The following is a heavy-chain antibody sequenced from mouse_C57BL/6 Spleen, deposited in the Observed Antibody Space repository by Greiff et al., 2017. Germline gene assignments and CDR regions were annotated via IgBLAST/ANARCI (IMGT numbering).Heavy chain of an antibody. D-gene: IGHD1-1*01. CDR1: GFTFSSYT. CDR3: ARHYYGSSYGGAMDY. J-gene: IGHJ4*01. V-gene: IGHV5-9*01. Sequence: EVKLVESGGGLVKPGGSLKLSCAASGFTFSSYTMSWVRQTPEKRLEWVATISGGGGNTYYPDSVKGRFTISRDNAKNTLYLQMSSLRSEDTALYYCARHYYGSSYGGAMDYWGQGTSVTVSS. CDR2: ISGGGGNT.